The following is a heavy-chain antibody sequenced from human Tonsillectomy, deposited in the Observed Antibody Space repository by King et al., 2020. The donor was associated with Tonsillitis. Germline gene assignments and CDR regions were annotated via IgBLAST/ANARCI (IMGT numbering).Heavy chain of an antibody. Sequence: VQLPQWGAGLLKPSETLSLTCAVYGGSFSGYYWGWIRQPPGKGLEWIGEVSHSGSAKYNPSLKSRITISVDKSKNQFFLKVTSVTAADTAVYYCARVSYQNIQYWGQGTLVTVSS. CDR3: ARVSYQNIQY. D-gene: IGHD6-6*01. CDR2: VSHSGSA. V-gene: IGHV4-34*01. J-gene: IGHJ1*01. CDR1: GGSFSGYY.